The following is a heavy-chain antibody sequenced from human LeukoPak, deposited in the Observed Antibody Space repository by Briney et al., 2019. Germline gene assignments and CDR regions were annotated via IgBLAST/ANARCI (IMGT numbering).Heavy chain of an antibody. CDR2: INPSGGST. V-gene: IGHV1-46*01. CDR3: ARARGGIAARPDYYYYGMDV. J-gene: IGHJ6*02. Sequence: ASVKVSCKASGYTFTSYYMHWVREAPGQGLEWMGIINPSGGSTSYAQKFQGRVTMTRDTSTSTVYMELSSLRSEDTAVYYCARARGGIAARPDYYYYGMDVWGQGTTVTVSS. D-gene: IGHD6-6*01. CDR1: GYTFTSYY.